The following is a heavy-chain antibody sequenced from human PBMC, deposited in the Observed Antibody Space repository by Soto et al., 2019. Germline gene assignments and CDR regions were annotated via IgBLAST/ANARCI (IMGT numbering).Heavy chain of an antibody. V-gene: IGHV3-53*02. CDR1: GFSVSTSY. J-gene: IGHJ6*02. Sequence: EVQLVETGGGLIHTGGSLRLSCAASGFSVSTSYMSWVRQAPGKGLEWVSVIYGGGDTYHAAYVKGRFIISRDNTYNTLYLQMNSLRADDTAMYYCARATSGGYGLDVWGQGTTVKVSS. CDR2: IYGGGDT. D-gene: IGHD3-16*01. CDR3: ARATSGGYGLDV.